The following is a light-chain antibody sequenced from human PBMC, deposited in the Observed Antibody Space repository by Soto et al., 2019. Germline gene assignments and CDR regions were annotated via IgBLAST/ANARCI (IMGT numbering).Light chain of an antibody. CDR3: QQYGSSPFT. J-gene: IGKJ2*01. CDR1: QSVSSTY. CDR2: DAS. V-gene: IGKV3D-20*01. Sequence: EIVLTQSPATLSLSPGERATLSCGPSQSVSSTYLAWYQQKPVLAPRLLIYDASSRATGIPDRFCGSGSGTDFTLTISRLEPEDFAVYYCQQYGSSPFTFGQGTKLEIK.